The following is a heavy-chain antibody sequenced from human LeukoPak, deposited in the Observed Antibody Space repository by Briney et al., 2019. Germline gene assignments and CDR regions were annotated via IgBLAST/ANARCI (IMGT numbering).Heavy chain of an antibody. CDR2: IWYDGSNK. CDR1: GFTFSSYG. Sequence: GGSLRLSCAASGFTFSSYGMHWVRQAPGKGLEWVAVIWYDGSNKYYADSVKGRFTISRDNSKNTLYPQMNSLRAEDTAVYYCASCDGYSYGSIDYWGQGTLVTVSS. J-gene: IGHJ4*02. CDR3: ASCDGYSYGSIDY. D-gene: IGHD5-18*01. V-gene: IGHV3-33*01.